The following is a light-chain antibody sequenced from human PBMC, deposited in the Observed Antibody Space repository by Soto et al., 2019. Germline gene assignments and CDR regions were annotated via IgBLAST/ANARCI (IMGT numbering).Light chain of an antibody. CDR2: KNN. J-gene: IGLJ3*02. CDR3: AAWDDSLSGWV. Sequence: QSVLTQPPSASGTPGQRITISCSGSSSNIGTNYVSWYQHLPGTAPKVLIYKNNQRPSGVPDRFSASKSGASVSLAISGLRSEDEADYYCAAWDDSLSGWVFGGGTKLTVL. CDR1: SSNIGTNY. V-gene: IGLV1-47*01.